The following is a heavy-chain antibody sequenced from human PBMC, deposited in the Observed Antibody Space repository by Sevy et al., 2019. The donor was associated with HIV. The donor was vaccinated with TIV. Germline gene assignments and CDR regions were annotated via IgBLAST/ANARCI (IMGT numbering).Heavy chain of an antibody. Sequence: GGSLRLSCAASGFTVSSNYMSWVRQAPGKGLEWVSVIYSGGSTYYADSVKGRFTISRDNSKNTLYLQMNSLRAEDTAVYYCAGKGYDSSGYYKESYFDYWGQGTLVTVSS. CDR3: AGKGYDSSGYYKESYFDY. V-gene: IGHV3-53*01. J-gene: IGHJ4*02. D-gene: IGHD3-22*01. CDR2: IYSGGST. CDR1: GFTVSSNY.